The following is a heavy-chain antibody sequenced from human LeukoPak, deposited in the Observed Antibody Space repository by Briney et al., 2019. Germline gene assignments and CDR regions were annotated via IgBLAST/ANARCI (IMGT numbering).Heavy chain of an antibody. V-gene: IGHV3-23*01. CDR3: AKDQEQLVQSSYNWFDP. J-gene: IGHJ5*02. D-gene: IGHD6-13*01. CDR1: GFTFSSYW. CDR2: ISGSGGST. Sequence: GGSLRLSCAASGFTFSSYWMSWVRQAPGKGLEWVSAISGSGGSTYYADSVKGRFTISRDNSKNTLYLQMNSLRAEDTAVYYCAKDQEQLVQSSYNWFDPWGQGTLVTVSS.